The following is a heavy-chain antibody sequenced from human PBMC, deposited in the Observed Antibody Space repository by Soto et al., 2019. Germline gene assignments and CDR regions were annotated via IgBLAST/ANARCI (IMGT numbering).Heavy chain of an antibody. CDR1: GFTFSSYA. CDR3: AKGTLHYYDSSGYAK. CDR2: ISGSVGST. V-gene: IGHV3-23*01. J-gene: IGHJ4*02. Sequence: EVQLLESGGGLVQPGGSLRLSCAASGFTFSSYAMSWVRQAPGKGLEWVSAISGSVGSTYYADSVKGRFTISRDNSKNTLYLQMNSLRAEATDVYYGAKGTLHYYDSSGYAKWGQGTLVTVSS. D-gene: IGHD3-22*01.